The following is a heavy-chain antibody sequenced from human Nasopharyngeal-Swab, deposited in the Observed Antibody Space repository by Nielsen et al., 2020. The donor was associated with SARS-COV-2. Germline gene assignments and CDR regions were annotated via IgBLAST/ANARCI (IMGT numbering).Heavy chain of an antibody. Sequence: ASVKVSCKASGYTFTSYGISWVRQAPGQGLEWMGWISAYNGNTNYAQKLQGRVTMTTDTSTSTAYMELRSLRSDDTAVYYCARDLGGDSSSWTPPFDYWGQGTLVTVSS. CDR1: GYTFTSYG. V-gene: IGHV1-18*01. D-gene: IGHD6-13*01. J-gene: IGHJ4*02. CDR2: ISAYNGNT. CDR3: ARDLGGDSSSWTPPFDY.